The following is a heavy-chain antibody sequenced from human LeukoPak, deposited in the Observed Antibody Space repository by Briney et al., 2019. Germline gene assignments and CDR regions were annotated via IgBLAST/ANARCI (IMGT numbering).Heavy chain of an antibody. Sequence: SGGCLRLSCVASGFTFSSYAMSWVRLAPGKGLEWVSTITGSGGNTFYADPVKGRFAVSRDNSKNTLYLQMNSLRAEDTAVYYCAKTGQFDYWGQGTLVTVSS. CDR3: AKTGQFDY. V-gene: IGHV3-23*01. D-gene: IGHD7-27*01. J-gene: IGHJ4*02. CDR1: GFTFSSYA. CDR2: ITGSGGNT.